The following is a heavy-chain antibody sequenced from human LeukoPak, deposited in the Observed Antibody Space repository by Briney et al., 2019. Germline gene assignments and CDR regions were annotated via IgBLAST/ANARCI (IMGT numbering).Heavy chain of an antibody. J-gene: IGHJ4*02. CDR1: GFTFSSYE. CDR3: AAGWKRWTLDY. CDR2: VSSSGSTI. V-gene: IGHV3-48*03. Sequence: GGSLRLSCAASGFTFSSYEMNWVRRAPGKGLEWVSFVSSSGSTIYYADSVKGRFTISRDNANNSLYLRMHSLRAEDTAIYYCAAGWKRWTLDYWGQGTLVTVSS. D-gene: IGHD2-15*01.